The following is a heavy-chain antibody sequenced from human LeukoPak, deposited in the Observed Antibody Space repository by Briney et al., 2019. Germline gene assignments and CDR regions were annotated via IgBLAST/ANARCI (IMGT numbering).Heavy chain of an antibody. V-gene: IGHV3-20*04. D-gene: IGHD4-17*01. J-gene: IGHJ5*02. CDR3: ASGYGDYVRFP. Sequence: GGSLRLSCAASGFTFDDYGMSWVRQAPGKGLEWVSVINWNGGSTGYADSGKGRFTISRDNAKNSMYLQMNRLRAEDTALYYCASGYGDYVRFPWGQGTLVTVSS. CDR1: GFTFDDYG. CDR2: INWNGGST.